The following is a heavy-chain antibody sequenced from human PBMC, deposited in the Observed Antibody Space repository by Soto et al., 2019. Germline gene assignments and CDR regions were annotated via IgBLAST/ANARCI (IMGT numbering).Heavy chain of an antibody. Sequence: GESLKISCAASGFTFSSFHMNWVRQAPGRGLEWVAYITSSSDTIYYSDSVKGRFTISRDNGKNSLFLQMNSLRDEDTAVYYCARVVVVIPPAYYYAMHVWGQGTTVTVSS. CDR1: GFTFSSFH. V-gene: IGHV3-48*02. J-gene: IGHJ6*02. CDR2: ITSSSDTI. CDR3: ARVVVVIPPAYYYAMHV. D-gene: IGHD3-22*01.